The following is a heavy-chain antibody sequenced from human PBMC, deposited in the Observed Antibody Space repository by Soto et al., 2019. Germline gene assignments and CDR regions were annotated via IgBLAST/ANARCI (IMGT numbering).Heavy chain of an antibody. Sequence: ASVKVSCKASGYTFTGYYMHWVRQAPGQGLEWMGVINPSGDGTSYAQKFQGRVTMTRDTSTSTVYMELSSLRSEDTAVYYCARVALGYDYADVWGQGTTVTV. D-gene: IGHD4-17*01. CDR2: INPSGDGT. CDR1: GYTFTGYY. CDR3: ARVALGYDYADV. V-gene: IGHV1-46*01. J-gene: IGHJ6*02.